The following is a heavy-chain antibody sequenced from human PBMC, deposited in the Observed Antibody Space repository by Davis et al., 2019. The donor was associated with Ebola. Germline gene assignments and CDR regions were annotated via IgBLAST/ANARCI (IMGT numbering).Heavy chain of an antibody. D-gene: IGHD2-2*02. J-gene: IGHJ6*03. CDR2: INHSGST. Sequence: PGGSLRFSCAVYGGSFSGYYWSWIRQPPGKGLEWIGEINHSGSTNYNPSLKSRVTISVDTSKNQFSLKLSSVTAADTAVYYCARGPSIVVVPAAIRYYYYYYMDVWGKGTTVTVSS. V-gene: IGHV4-34*01. CDR3: ARGPSIVVVPAAIRYYYYYYMDV. CDR1: GGSFSGYY.